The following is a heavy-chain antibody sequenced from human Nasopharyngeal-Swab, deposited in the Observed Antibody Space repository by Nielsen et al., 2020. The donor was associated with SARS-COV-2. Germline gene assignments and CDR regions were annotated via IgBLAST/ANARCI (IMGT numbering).Heavy chain of an antibody. Sequence: GGSLRLSCAASGFTFSSYAMSWVRQAPGKGLEWVSAITGSGAGTYYADSVKGRFTISRDNSKNTLHLQMNSLRAEDTVLYYCAKATTRSAFDIWGQGTMVTVSS. CDR2: ITGSGAGT. CDR1: GFTFSSYA. CDR3: AKATTRSAFDI. J-gene: IGHJ3*02. D-gene: IGHD1-7*01. V-gene: IGHV3-23*01.